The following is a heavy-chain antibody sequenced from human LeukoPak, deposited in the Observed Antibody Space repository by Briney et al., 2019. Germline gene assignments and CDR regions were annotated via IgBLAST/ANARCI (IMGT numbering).Heavy chain of an antibody. CDR2: IYYSGGT. CDR1: GGSISSYY. D-gene: IGHD1-1*01. CDR3: ARDGNAL. Sequence: SETLSLTCTVSGGSISSYYWSWLRQPPGKGLEWIGYIYYSGGTYYNPSLKSRVTISIDTSKNQFSLKLRSVTAADTAVYYCARDGNALWGQGTLVTVSS. J-gene: IGHJ4*02. V-gene: IGHV4-59*12.